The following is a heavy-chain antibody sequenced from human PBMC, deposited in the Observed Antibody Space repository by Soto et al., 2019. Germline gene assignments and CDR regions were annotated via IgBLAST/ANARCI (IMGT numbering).Heavy chain of an antibody. V-gene: IGHV3-53*01. CDR2: IYSGGNT. Sequence: EVQLVESGGGLIQPGGSLRLSCAASGFTVSSNYMSWVRQAPGKGLEWVSVIYSGGNTYYADSVKGRFTISRDNSKNTLYLQMNSLRAEDTAVYYCARDDRLQNDAFDIWGQGTMVTVSS. CDR1: GFTVSSNY. J-gene: IGHJ3*02. D-gene: IGHD4-4*01. CDR3: ARDDRLQNDAFDI.